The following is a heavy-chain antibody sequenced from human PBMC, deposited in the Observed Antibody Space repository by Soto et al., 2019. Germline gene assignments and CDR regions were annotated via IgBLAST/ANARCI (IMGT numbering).Heavy chain of an antibody. J-gene: IGHJ4*02. V-gene: IGHV3-66*01. D-gene: IGHD3-3*01. CDR1: GFTVNNIF. CDR2: ISSDGST. CDR3: ARDIFGGSYDFWH. Sequence: GGSLRLSCAVSGFTVNNIFMTWVRQAPGKGPEWVSVISSDGSTYYADSVKGRFTISRDNSKNTLFLEMRSLRAGDTAVYYCARDIFGGSYDFWHGGQGTLVTVSS.